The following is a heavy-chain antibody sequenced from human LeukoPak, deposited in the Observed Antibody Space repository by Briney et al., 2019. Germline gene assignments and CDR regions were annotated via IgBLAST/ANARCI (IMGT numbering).Heavy chain of an antibody. CDR2: IYPGDSDT. D-gene: IGHD2-21*01. CDR3: ARRDSDWYYFGY. CDR1: GYSFTSYW. V-gene: IGHV5-51*01. J-gene: IGHJ4*02. Sequence: GASLQISRKGSGYSFTSYWIGWVRQLPGKGLEWMGIIYPGDSDTRYSPSFQGQVTISADKSINTAYLQWSSLKASDTAMYYCARRDSDWYYFGYWGQGSLVTVSS.